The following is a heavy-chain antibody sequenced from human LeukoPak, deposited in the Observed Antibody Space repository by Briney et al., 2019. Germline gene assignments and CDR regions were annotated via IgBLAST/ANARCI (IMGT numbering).Heavy chain of an antibody. CDR2: INSDGSST. CDR3: ARGYSSSWYGVFRGRDWFDP. CDR1: GFTFSSYW. D-gene: IGHD6-13*01. V-gene: IGHV3-74*01. Sequence: GGSLRLSCAASGFTFSSYWMHWVRQAPGKGLVWVSRINSDGSSTNYADSVKGRFTISRDNAKNSLYLQMNSLRAEDTAVYYCARGYSSSWYGVFRGRDWFDPWGQGTLVTVSS. J-gene: IGHJ5*02.